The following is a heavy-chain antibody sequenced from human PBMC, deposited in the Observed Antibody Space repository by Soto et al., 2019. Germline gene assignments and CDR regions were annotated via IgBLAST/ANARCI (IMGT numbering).Heavy chain of an antibody. CDR1: GGSFSGHS. D-gene: IGHD2-2*01. V-gene: IGHV4-34*01. J-gene: IGHJ5*02. Sequence: PSETLSLTCAVYGGSFSGHSWSWIRQPPGKGLEWIGEINHSGSTNYNPSLKSRVTISVDTSKNQFSLKLSSVTAADTAVYYCAREDGGGGPVPAHIVVVPAAPSANWFDPWGQGTLVTVSS. CDR3: AREDGGGGPVPAHIVVVPAAPSANWFDP. CDR2: INHSGST.